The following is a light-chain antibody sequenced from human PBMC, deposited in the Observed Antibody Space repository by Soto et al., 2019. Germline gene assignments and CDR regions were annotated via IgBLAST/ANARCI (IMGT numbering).Light chain of an antibody. Sequence: EIVLTQSPGTLSLSPGERATLSCRANQSVSSSFLAWYQQKPGQAPRLLIYGASSRATGIPARFSGSGSGTDFSLTISRLEPEDFAVYYCQQYDSSRLTFGGGTKVEIK. CDR2: GAS. V-gene: IGKV3-20*01. CDR1: QSVSSSF. CDR3: QQYDSSRLT. J-gene: IGKJ4*01.